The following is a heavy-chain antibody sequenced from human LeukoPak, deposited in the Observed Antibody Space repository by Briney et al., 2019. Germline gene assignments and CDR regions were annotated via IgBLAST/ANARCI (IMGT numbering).Heavy chain of an antibody. D-gene: IGHD4-17*01. CDR3: ARARNDYGDPGYFDY. Sequence: SETLSLTCTVSGGSISTYYWTWVRQPPGKGLEWIGYIYYSGSTYYNPSLKSRVTISVDTSKNQFSLKLSSVTAADTAVYYCARARNDYGDPGYFDYWGQGTLVTVSS. CDR2: IYYSGST. CDR1: GGSISTYY. J-gene: IGHJ4*02. V-gene: IGHV4-59*08.